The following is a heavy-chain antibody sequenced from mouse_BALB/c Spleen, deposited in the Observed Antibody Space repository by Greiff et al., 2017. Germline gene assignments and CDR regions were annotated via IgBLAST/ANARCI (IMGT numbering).Heavy chain of an antibody. J-gene: IGHJ2*01. CDR1: GFDFSRYW. CDR2: INPDSSTI. Sequence: EVKLMESGGGLVQPGGSLKLSCAASGFDFSRYWMSWVRQAPGKGLEWIGEINPDSSTINYTPSLKDKFIISRDNAKNTLYLQMSKVRSEDTALYYCARRGYGNYYYFDYWGQGTTLTVSS. V-gene: IGHV4-1*02. CDR3: ARRGYGNYYYFDY. D-gene: IGHD2-1*01.